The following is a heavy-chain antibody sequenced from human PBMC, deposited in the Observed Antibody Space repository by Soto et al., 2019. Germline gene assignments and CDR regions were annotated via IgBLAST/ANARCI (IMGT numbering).Heavy chain of an antibody. CDR1: GGSISSSNW. J-gene: IGHJ3*02. CDR2: IYHSGST. D-gene: IGHD3-10*01. CDR3: AREYGSGSYSNDAFDI. Sequence: PXGTLAHTCAVSGGSISSSNWWGWVRQAPGKGLEWIGEIYHSGSTNYNPSLKSRVTISVDKSKNQFSLKLSSVTAADTAVYYCAREYGSGSYSNDAFDIWGQGTMVTVSS. V-gene: IGHV4-4*02.